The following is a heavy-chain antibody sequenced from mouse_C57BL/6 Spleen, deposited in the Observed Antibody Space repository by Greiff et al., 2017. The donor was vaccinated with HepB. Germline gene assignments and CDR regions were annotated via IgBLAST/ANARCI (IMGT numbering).Heavy chain of an antibody. Sequence: QVQLQQPGAELVRPGSSVKLSCKASGYTFTSYWMDWVKQRPGQGLEWIGNIYPSDSETHYNQKFKDKATLTVDKSSSTAYMQLSSLTSEDSAVYYCAREAELITTVVYWYFDVWGTGTTVTVSS. D-gene: IGHD1-1*01. CDR1: GYTFTSYW. J-gene: IGHJ1*03. CDR2: IYPSDSET. V-gene: IGHV1-61*01. CDR3: AREAELITTVVYWYFDV.